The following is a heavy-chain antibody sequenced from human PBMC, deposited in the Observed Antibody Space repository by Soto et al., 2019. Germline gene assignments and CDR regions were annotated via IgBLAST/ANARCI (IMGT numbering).Heavy chain of an antibody. V-gene: IGHV5-51*01. CDR3: ARMKSAVAGTYYYGMDV. J-gene: IGHJ6*02. CDR1: GYSFTSYW. D-gene: IGHD6-19*01. CDR2: IYPGDSDT. Sequence: GESLKISCKGSGYSFTSYWIGWVRQMPGKGLEWMGIIYPGDSDTRYSPSFQGQVTTSADKSISTAYLQWSSLKASDTAMYYCARMKSAVAGTYYYGMDVWGQGTKVTVSS.